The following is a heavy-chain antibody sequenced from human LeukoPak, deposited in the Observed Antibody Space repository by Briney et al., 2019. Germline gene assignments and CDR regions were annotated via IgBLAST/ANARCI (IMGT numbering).Heavy chain of an antibody. CDR1: GFTFSSYW. CDR2: INIDGSTT. J-gene: IGHJ4*02. V-gene: IGHV3-74*01. D-gene: IGHD4-17*01. Sequence: GGSLRLSCAASGFTFSSYWMHWVRQAPGKGLVWVSLINIDGSTTSYADSVKGRFTISRDNAKNTLYLQMNSLGAEDTAVYYCARDGLTLTTLDYWGQGNLVTVSS. CDR3: ARDGLTLTTLDY.